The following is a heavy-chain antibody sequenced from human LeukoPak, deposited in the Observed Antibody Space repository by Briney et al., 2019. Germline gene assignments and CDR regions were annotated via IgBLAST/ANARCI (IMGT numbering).Heavy chain of an antibody. CDR3: ARYFYDSSGSSSDAYDI. D-gene: IGHD3-22*01. V-gene: IGHV1-18*01. J-gene: IGHJ3*02. CDR1: GYTFTSYG. CDR2: ISTYNGNT. Sequence: ASVKVSCKASGYTFTSYGISWVRQAPGQGLEWMGWISTYNGNTNYAQKLQGRVTMTTDTSTTTAYMELRSLTSDDSAVYYCARYFYDSSGSSSDAYDIWGQGTMVTVSS.